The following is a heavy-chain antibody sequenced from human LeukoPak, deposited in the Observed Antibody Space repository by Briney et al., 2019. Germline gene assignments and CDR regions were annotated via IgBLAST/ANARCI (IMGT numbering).Heavy chain of an antibody. D-gene: IGHD1-1*01. Sequence: GGSLRLSCATSGFSLGRYAMRWVRQAAGRGMEWVSVISASVGKTYYVDSVKGRFTISRDDSRNTLYLQMNSLRADDTAIYYCSNNWNLANLGQGTLVTGSS. CDR3: SNNWNLAN. CDR1: GFSLGRYA. V-gene: IGHV3-23*01. J-gene: IGHJ4*02. CDR2: ISASVGKT.